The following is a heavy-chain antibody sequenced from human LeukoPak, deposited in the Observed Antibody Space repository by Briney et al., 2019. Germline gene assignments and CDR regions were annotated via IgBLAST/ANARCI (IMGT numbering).Heavy chain of an antibody. J-gene: IGHJ4*02. CDR2: ISYDGSNK. V-gene: IGHV3-30-3*01. CDR1: GFTFSSYA. D-gene: IGHD6-13*01. Sequence: GGSLRLSCAASGFTFSSYAMHWVRQAPGKGLEWVAVISYDGSNKHYADSVKGRFTISRDNAKNSLYLQMNSLRAEDTAVYYCSSWYVARAPYYFDYWGQGTLVTVSS. CDR3: SSWYVARAPYYFDY.